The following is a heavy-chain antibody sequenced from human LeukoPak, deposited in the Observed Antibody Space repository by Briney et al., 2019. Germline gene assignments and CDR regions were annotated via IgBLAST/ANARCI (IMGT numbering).Heavy chain of an antibody. J-gene: IGHJ4*02. CDR2: INPNSGGT. Sequence: ASVKVSCKTSGYTFTSYGIIWVRQAPGQGLEWMGWINPNSGGTNYAQKFQGRVTMTRDTSISTAYMELSRLRSDDTAVYYCARVPAAPGNDYWGQGTLVTVSS. CDR1: GYTFTSYG. CDR3: ARVPAAPGNDY. V-gene: IGHV1-2*02. D-gene: IGHD3-10*01.